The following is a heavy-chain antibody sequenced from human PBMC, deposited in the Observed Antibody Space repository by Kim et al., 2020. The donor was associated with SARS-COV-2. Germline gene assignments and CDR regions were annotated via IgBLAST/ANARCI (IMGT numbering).Heavy chain of an antibody. Sequence: SETLSLTCAVYGGSFSGYYWNWIRQPPGKGLEWIGEINHSGTTNYNPSLKSQVTISFGSSNNQFSLNLTSVTAADTAVYYCARRRGFCSSTSCYNGEFDPWGQGTLVTVSS. D-gene: IGHD2-2*02. CDR3: ARRRGFCSSTSCYNGEFDP. CDR2: INHSGTT. J-gene: IGHJ5*02. V-gene: IGHV4-34*01. CDR1: GGSFSGYY.